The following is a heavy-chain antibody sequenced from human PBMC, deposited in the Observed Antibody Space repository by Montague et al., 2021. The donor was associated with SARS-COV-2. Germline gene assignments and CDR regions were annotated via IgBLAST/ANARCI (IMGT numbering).Heavy chain of an antibody. D-gene: IGHD3-22*01. Sequence: SETLSLTCTVSGGSISSYYWNWIRQPPGKGLEWIGYIYYSGRTNXNPSLKSRVTISVDTSKNQFSLKLSSVTAVDTAVYYCARGGGSGYRYYFDYWGQGSLVTVSS. CDR2: IYYSGRT. CDR1: GGSISSYY. V-gene: IGHV4-59*01. J-gene: IGHJ4*02. CDR3: ARGGGSGYRYYFDY.